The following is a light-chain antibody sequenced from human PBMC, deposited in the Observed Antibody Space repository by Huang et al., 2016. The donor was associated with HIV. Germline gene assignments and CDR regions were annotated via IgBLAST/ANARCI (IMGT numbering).Light chain of an antibody. J-gene: IGKJ3*01. V-gene: IGKV1-9*01. CDR3: PRLNSDLGT. Sequence: IQLTQSPSSLSASVGDRVTITCRASQGISSYLAWYQQNPGKAPKLLIYAASPLQSGVPTKSGGSGCAADFTLTISSLHREDCEHYCGPRLNSDLGTSGRGTKVDIK. CDR1: QGISSY. CDR2: AAS.